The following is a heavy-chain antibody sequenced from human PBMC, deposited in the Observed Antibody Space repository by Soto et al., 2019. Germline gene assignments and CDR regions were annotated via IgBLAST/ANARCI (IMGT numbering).Heavy chain of an antibody. Sequence: QVQLVQSGAEVKKPGASVKVSCKASGYTFTSYAMHWVRQAPGQRLEWMGWINAGNGNTKYSQKFQGRVTITRDTSARTAYMELSSLRSEDTAVYYCARADIVGVPAAIYGGWFDPWGQGTLVTVSS. J-gene: IGHJ5*02. CDR2: INAGNGNT. D-gene: IGHD2-2*02. CDR3: ARADIVGVPAAIYGGWFDP. V-gene: IGHV1-3*01. CDR1: GYTFTSYA.